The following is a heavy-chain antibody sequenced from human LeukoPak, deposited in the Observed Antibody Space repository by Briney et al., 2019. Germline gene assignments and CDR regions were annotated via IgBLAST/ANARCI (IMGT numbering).Heavy chain of an antibody. D-gene: IGHD1-26*01. CDR2: INAYNGNT. J-gene: IGHJ4*02. CDR3: ARDGFRGATDY. V-gene: IGHV1-18*01. Sequence: ASVKLSCDASGYTFNSYRIGGVQQYTGKGLEWMGWINAYNGNTKYTQNFQGRVTMTTDTSTSTAYTELRSLRSDDTAVYYCARDGFRGATDYWGQGTLVTVSS. CDR1: GYTFNSYR.